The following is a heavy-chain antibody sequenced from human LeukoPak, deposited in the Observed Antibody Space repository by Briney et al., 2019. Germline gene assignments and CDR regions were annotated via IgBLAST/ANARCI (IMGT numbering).Heavy chain of an antibody. J-gene: IGHJ3*02. Sequence: PSGTLSLACTVSGGSISNYFWSWIRQPPGKGLEWIGNINYSRSTNYKPSLKSRVTMSVDTSKDQFSLKLSSVTAADTAVYYCARLPLSIGERKEDAFDIWGQGTMVTVSS. D-gene: IGHD5/OR15-5a*01. CDR3: ARLPLSIGERKEDAFDI. V-gene: IGHV4-59*08. CDR1: GGSISNYF. CDR2: INYSRST.